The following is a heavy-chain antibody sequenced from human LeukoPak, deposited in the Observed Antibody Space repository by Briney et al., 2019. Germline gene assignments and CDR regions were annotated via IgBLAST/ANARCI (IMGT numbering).Heavy chain of an antibody. CDR2: ISGSGGST. D-gene: IGHD3-22*01. CDR3: AILGEGSSGYYYGFNDAFDI. CDR1: GFTFSSYA. Sequence: PGGSLRLSCAASGFTFSSYAMSWVRQAPGKGLEWVSAISGSGGSTYYADSVKGRFTISRDNSKNTLYLQMNSLRAEDTAVYYCAILGEGSSGYYYGFNDAFDIWGQGTMVTVSS. J-gene: IGHJ3*02. V-gene: IGHV3-23*01.